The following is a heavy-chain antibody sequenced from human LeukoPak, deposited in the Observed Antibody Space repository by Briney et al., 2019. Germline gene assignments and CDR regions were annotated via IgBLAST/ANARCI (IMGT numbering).Heavy chain of an antibody. CDR3: AKITTGHFWFDP. Sequence: SETLSLTCTVSGGSISSYYWSWIRQPPGKGLEWIGYIYYSGSTNYNPSLKSRVTISVDTSKNQFSLRLSSVIAADTAVYYCAKITTGHFWFDPWGQGTLVTVSS. J-gene: IGHJ5*02. CDR1: GGSISSYY. D-gene: IGHD1-1*01. CDR2: IYYSGST. V-gene: IGHV4-59*01.